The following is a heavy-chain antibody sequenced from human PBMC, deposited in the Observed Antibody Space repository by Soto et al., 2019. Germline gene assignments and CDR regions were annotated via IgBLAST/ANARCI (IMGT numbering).Heavy chain of an antibody. CDR2: MNPNSGNT. CDR3: ARMEVGALWFDP. CDR1: GYTFTSYD. D-gene: IGHD1-26*01. V-gene: IGHV1-8*01. J-gene: IGHJ5*02. Sequence: ASVKVSCKASGYTFTSYDINWVRQATGQGLEWMGWMNPNSGNTGYAQKLQGRVTMTTDTSTSTAYMELRSLRSDDTAVYYCARMEVGALWFDPWGQGTLVTVSS.